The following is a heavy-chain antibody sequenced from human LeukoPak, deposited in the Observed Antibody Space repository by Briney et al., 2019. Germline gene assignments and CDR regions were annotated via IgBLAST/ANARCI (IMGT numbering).Heavy chain of an antibody. CDR1: GGSFSGYY. J-gene: IGHJ4*02. CDR3: ARVKVGPRSYYFDY. D-gene: IGHD1-26*01. Sequence: KSSETLSLTCAVYGGSFSGYYWSWIRQPPGKGLEWIGEIYHSGSTNYNPSLKSRVTISVDKSKNQFSLKLSSVTAADTAVYYCARVKVGPRSYYFDYWGQGTLVTVSS. CDR2: IYHSGST. V-gene: IGHV4-34*01.